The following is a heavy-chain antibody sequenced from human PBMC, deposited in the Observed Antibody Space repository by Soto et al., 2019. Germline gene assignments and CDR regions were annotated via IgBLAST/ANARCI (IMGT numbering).Heavy chain of an antibody. V-gene: IGHV4-59*01. CDR2: IYYSGST. CDR1: GGSISSYY. D-gene: IGHD4-17*01. CDR3: AREMATVTTPGVYFDY. Sequence: LSLTCTVSGGSISSYYWSWIRQPPGKGLEWIGYIYYSGSTNYNPSLKSRVTISVDTSKNQFSLKLSSVTAADTAVYYCAREMATVTTPGVYFDYWGQGTLVTVSS. J-gene: IGHJ4*02.